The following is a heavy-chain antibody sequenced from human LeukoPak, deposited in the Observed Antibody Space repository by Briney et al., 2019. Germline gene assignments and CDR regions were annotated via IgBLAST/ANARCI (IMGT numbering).Heavy chain of an antibody. CDR3: AKGGDVDFQH. Sequence: PGGSLRLSCAASGFTFSSYGMHWVRQAPGKGLEWVAVISYDGSNKYYADSVKGRFTISRDNSKNTLYLQMNSLRAEDTAVYYYAKGGDVDFQHWGQGTLVTVSS. CDR2: ISYDGSNK. V-gene: IGHV3-30*18. J-gene: IGHJ1*01. CDR1: GFTFSSYG. D-gene: IGHD3-10*01.